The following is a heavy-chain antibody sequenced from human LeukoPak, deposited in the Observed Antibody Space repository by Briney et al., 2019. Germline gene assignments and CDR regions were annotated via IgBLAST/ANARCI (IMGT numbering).Heavy chain of an antibody. V-gene: IGHV3-74*01. J-gene: IGHJ4*02. CDR1: GFTFSNYW. D-gene: IGHD4-23*01. CDR3: ARGRPHGNDY. Sequence: GGSLRLSCAASGFTFSNYWMYWVRQAPGKGLVWVSRINSDGSSTTYADSVKGRFSISRDNAKNTLYLQMNSLRVEDTAVYYCARGRPHGNDYWGQGTLVTVSS. CDR2: INSDGSST.